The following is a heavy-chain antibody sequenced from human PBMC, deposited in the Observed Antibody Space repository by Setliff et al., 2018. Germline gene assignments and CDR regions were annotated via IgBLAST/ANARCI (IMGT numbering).Heavy chain of an antibody. CDR3: VRSENCFSTHCSPYDY. Sequence: GSLRLSCGASGFTFSTHAMHWVRQAPGKGLEWVAMIWFDGSNTHYPGSVKGRFTVSRDNSKNMVYLQMNSLRVDDTAVYYCVRSENCFSTHCSPYDYWGQGTLVT. V-gene: IGHV3-33*01. D-gene: IGHD2-2*01. J-gene: IGHJ4*02. CDR2: IWFDGSNT. CDR1: GFTFSTHA.